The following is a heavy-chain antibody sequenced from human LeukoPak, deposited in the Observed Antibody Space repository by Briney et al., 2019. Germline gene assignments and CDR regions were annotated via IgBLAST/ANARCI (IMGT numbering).Heavy chain of an antibody. Sequence: GGSLRLSCAASGFTFSSYGMHWVRQAPGKGLEWVAAIWYDGSNKYYADSVKGRFTISRDNSKNTLYLQMNSRRAEDTAVYYCARDRGIVVVPGHTPSYGMDVWGKGPTVTVSS. J-gene: IGHJ6*04. D-gene: IGHD2-2*01. CDR2: IWYDGSNK. CDR1: GFTFSSYG. CDR3: ARDRGIVVVPGHTPSYGMDV. V-gene: IGHV3-33*01.